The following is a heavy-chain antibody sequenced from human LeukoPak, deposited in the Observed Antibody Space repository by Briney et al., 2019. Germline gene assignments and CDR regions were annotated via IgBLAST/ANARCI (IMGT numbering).Heavy chain of an antibody. J-gene: IGHJ4*02. CDR1: GFTFSSYA. V-gene: IGHV3-7*01. CDR3: ATLNGPLFEY. CDR2: IHQHGNEK. D-gene: IGHD2-8*01. Sequence: GGSLRLSCAASGFTFSSYAMSWVRQAPGKGLEWVASIHQHGNEKYFVDSARGRFTISRDNAKNSLYLQMSSLRAEDTAVYYCATLNGPLFEYWGQGTLVTVSS.